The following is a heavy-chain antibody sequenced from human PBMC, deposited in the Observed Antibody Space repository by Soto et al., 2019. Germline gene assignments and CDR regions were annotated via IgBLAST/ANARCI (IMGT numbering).Heavy chain of an antibody. CDR1: GGSMSEYF. V-gene: IGHV4-59*01. J-gene: IGHJ4*02. CDR3: ARDGYDGSGSPYPAY. D-gene: IGHD3-10*01. CDR2: IYYLGST. Sequence: SETLSLTCSVSGGSMSEYFWSWIRQSPGKGLEWIGYIYYLGSTDYNPSLKSRVTISVDTSRRQFSLRLTSVTAADTAVYYCARDGYDGSGSPYPAYWGPGTQVTVSS.